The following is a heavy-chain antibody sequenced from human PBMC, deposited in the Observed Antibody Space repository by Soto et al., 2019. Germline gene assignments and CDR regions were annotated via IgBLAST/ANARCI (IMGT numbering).Heavy chain of an antibody. CDR2: SNWDDDK. J-gene: IGHJ4*02. Sequence: QITLKESGPTLVKPTQPLTLTCTFSGFSLSTSGVGVGWIRQPPGKALEWLALSNWDDDKRYSSSLNSRLTLSKDSSKNQVVLTMTNMDPVDTATYYCAHSRPPRLLDYWGQGTLVTVSS. CDR3: AHSRPPRLLDY. V-gene: IGHV2-5*02. D-gene: IGHD6-6*01. CDR1: GFSLSTSGVG.